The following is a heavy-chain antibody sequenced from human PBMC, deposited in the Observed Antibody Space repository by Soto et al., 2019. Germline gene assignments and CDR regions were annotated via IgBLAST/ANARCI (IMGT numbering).Heavy chain of an antibody. V-gene: IGHV1-18*01. CDR3: ARGRYGDY. D-gene: IGHD1-1*01. CDR2: ISAHNGNT. Sequence: QVHLVQSGAEVKKPGASVKVSCKASGYTFTSYGITWVRQAPGQGLEWMGWISAHNGNTDYAQKLQGRVIVTRDTSPTTAYMELRPLRSAATAVYYCARGRYGDYWGQGALVTVSS. J-gene: IGHJ4*02. CDR1: GYTFTSYG.